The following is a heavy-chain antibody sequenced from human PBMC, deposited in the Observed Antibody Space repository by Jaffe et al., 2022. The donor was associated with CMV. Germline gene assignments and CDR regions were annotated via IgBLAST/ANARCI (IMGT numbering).Heavy chain of an antibody. CDR3: ARDLDYYDSSGYLDY. V-gene: IGHV3-33*08. D-gene: IGHD3-22*01. CDR1: GFTFSSYG. Sequence: QVQLVESGGGVVQPGRSLRLSCAASGFTFSSYGMHWVRQAPGKGLEWVAVIWYDGSNKYYADSVKGRFTISRDNSKNTLYLQMNSLRAEDTAVYYCARDLDYYDSSGYLDYWGQGTLVTVSS. J-gene: IGHJ4*02. CDR2: IWYDGSNK.